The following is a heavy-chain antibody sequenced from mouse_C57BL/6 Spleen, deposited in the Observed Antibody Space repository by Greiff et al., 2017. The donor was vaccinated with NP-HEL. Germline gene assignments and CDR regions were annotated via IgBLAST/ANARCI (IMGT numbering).Heavy chain of an antibody. CDR2: INPNNGGT. V-gene: IGHV1-18*01. Sequence: EVQLQQSGPELVKPGASVKIPCKASGYTFTDYNMDWVKQSHGKSLEWIGDINPNNGGTIYNQKFKGKATLTVDKSSSTAYMELRSLTSEGTAVYYCARGITTVVQGNYFDYWGQGTTLTVSS. J-gene: IGHJ2*01. CDR1: GYTFTDYN. CDR3: ARGITTVVQGNYFDY. D-gene: IGHD1-1*01.